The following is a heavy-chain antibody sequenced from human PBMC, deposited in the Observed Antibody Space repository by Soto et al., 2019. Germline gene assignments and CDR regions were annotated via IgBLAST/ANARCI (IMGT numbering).Heavy chain of an antibody. CDR3: AHRPRGYSYHFDY. J-gene: IGHJ4*02. V-gene: IGHV2-5*02. D-gene: IGHD5-18*01. Sequence: QITLKESGPTLVKPTQTLTLTCTFSGFSLTTRGVGVGWIRQPPGKALEWLALIYWDDDEGYSPSLKSRHTITTDTSKNQVVLTMINMDPVDTATYYCAHRPRGYSYHFDYWGQGTLVTVSS. CDR1: GFSLTTRGVG. CDR2: IYWDDDE.